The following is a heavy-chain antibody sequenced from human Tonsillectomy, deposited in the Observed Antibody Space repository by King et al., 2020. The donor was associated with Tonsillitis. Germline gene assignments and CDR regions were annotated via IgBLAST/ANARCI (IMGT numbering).Heavy chain of an antibody. CDR1: GFTFSSYS. J-gene: IGHJ4*02. D-gene: IGHD1-26*01. CDR3: ARDSGALWGFDS. V-gene: IGHV3-21*01. Sequence: VQLVESGGGLVKPGGSLRLSCAASGFTFSSYSMNWVRQAPGKGLEWVSSITSSSYYIYYADSVKGRFTVSGDNAKNSLYLQMNSLRAEDTAVYYCARDSGALWGFDSWGQGTLVTVSS. CDR2: ITSSSYYI.